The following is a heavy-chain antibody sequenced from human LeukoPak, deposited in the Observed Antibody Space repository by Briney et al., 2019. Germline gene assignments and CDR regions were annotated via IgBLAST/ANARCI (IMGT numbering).Heavy chain of an antibody. V-gene: IGHV3-9*03. CDR3: AKGRYYYDSSGYDY. D-gene: IGHD3-22*01. Sequence: GRSLRLSCTASGFTFDDYAMHWVRQAPGKGLEWVSGISWNSGSIGYADSVKGRFTISRDNAKNSLYLQMNSLRAEDMALYYCAKGRYYYDSSGYDYWGQGTLVTVSS. CDR1: GFTFDDYA. J-gene: IGHJ4*02. CDR2: ISWNSGSI.